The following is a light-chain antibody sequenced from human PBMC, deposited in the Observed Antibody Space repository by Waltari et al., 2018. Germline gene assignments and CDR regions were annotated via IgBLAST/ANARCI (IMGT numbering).Light chain of an antibody. CDR2: DVS. V-gene: IGLV2-14*03. CDR3: SSFTGSSTLV. CDR1: SSDVGGYNY. Sequence: QSALTQPASVSGSPGQSITISCAGTSSDVGGYNYVSWYQQHPGRAPKVMRYDVSNRPSGFSNRFSVSKSGNTASLTISVLQAEDEADYYCSSFTGSSTLVFGGGTKLTVL. J-gene: IGLJ2*01.